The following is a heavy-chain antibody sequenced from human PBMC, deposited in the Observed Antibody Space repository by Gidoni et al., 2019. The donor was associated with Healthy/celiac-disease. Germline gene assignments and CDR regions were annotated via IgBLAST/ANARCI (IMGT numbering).Heavy chain of an antibody. CDR2: IYYSGST. V-gene: IGHV4-31*03. D-gene: IGHD3-10*01. Sequence: QVQLQDSGPGLVKPSQTLSLTCTVSRVSISIGGYYWRWIRQHPGKGLEWIGYIYYSGSTYYNPYLKSRVTISVDTSKNQFSLKLSSVTAADTAVYYCARLYYYGSEPSNDWGQGTLVTVSS. CDR1: RVSISIGGYY. CDR3: ARLYYYGSEPSND. J-gene: IGHJ4*02.